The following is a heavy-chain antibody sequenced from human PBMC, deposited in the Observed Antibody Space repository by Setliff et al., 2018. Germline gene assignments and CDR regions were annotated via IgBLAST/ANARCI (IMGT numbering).Heavy chain of an antibody. CDR3: AKDVVSYSDYIYDD. D-gene: IGHD4-17*01. Sequence: PGGSLRLSCAASGFAFDKYAISWVRLAPGKGLEWVSAISDSGISKFYANSVKGRSTISRDNFEKTVSLQMNSLRAEDTAVYFCAKDVVSYSDYIYDDWGPGTLVTVSS. CDR1: GFAFDKYA. J-gene: IGHJ4*02. CDR2: ISDSGISK. V-gene: IGHV3-23*01.